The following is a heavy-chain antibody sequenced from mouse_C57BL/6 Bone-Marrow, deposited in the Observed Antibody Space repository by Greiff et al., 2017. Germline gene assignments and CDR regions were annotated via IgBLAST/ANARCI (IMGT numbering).Heavy chain of an antibody. D-gene: IGHD1-1*01. V-gene: IGHV6-6*01. CDR3: TVVATDYFDY. CDR1: GFTFSDAW. J-gene: IGHJ2*01. CDR2: IGNKANNHAT. Sequence: EVQGVESGGGLVQPGGSMKLSCAASGFTFSDAWMDWVRQSPEKGLEWVAEIGNKANNHATYYAESVKGRFTISRDDSKSSVYLQMNSLRAEDTGIDYCTVVATDYFDYWGQGTTLTVSS.